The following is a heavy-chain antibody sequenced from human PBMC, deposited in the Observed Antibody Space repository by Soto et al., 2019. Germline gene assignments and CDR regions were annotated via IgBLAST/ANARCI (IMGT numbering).Heavy chain of an antibody. CDR3: ARDRSGSYYNWFDP. D-gene: IGHD1-26*01. CDR2: ISSSGNAK. J-gene: IGHJ5*02. CDR1: GFTFSSFE. Sequence: EEQLVQSGGGLVQPGGSLRLSCAASGFTFSSFEMDWVRQSPGKGLEWVSYISSSGNAKYYADSVKGRFTISRDNAKNSVYLQMNSLTAEDTAVYYCARDRSGSYYNWFDPWGQGTLVTFSS. V-gene: IGHV3-48*03.